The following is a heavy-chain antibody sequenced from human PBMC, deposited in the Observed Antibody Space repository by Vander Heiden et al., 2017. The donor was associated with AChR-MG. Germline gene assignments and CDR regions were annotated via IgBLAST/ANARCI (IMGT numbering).Heavy chain of an antibody. CDR1: GFTFDNYA. Sequence: EVQLLQSGGGLVQPGGSLRLSCAASGFTFDNYAMTWVRQAPGRGLEWVSSTSGSGRNTYYADSVKGRFTSSRDNSENTVYLQMNSLRAGDTAIYYCAKDGGGWYRSGWYYFDYWGQGVLVTVSS. V-gene: IGHV3-23*01. CDR3: AKDGGGWYRSGWYYFDY. CDR2: TSGSGRNT. J-gene: IGHJ4*02. D-gene: IGHD6-19*01.